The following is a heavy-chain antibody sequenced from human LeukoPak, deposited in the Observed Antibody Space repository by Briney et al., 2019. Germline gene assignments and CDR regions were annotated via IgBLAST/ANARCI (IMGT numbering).Heavy chain of an antibody. D-gene: IGHD3-3*01. CDR2: MNPNSGST. CDR3: ARGPNYDFWGGNYYYYMDV. Sequence: ASVKVSCKASGYTFTNYDINWVRQAPGQGLEWMGWMNPNSGSTGYAQKFRGRVTMTRDTSISIAYMELSSLKSEDTAVYYCARGPNYDFWGGNYYYYMDVWGKGTTVTVSS. V-gene: IGHV1-8*01. CDR1: GYTFTNYD. J-gene: IGHJ6*03.